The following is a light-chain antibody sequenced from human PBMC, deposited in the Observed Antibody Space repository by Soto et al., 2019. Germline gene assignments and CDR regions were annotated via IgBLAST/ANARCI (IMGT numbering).Light chain of an antibody. Sequence: DIQMTQSPSTLSASVGERVTITCRASQSISSWLAWYQQKPGKAPKLLIYKASSLASGVPSRFSGSGSGTEFTLTISSLQTDDVASYYCQQYNSYSRTFGQGTKVEIK. J-gene: IGKJ1*01. V-gene: IGKV1-5*03. CDR3: QQYNSYSRT. CDR1: QSISSW. CDR2: KAS.